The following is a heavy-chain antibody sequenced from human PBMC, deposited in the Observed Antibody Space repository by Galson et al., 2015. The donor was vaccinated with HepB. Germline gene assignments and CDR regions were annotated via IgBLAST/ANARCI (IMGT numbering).Heavy chain of an antibody. J-gene: IGHJ4*02. V-gene: IGHV3-53*01. CDR3: ATYSSNDY. CDR2: IHSGGST. Sequence: AIIIAGAASGLTVSSIYMSWGRQAPGEGLERVSVIHSGGSTYDADLEKCRFAIHRDYSKIKLYLQMNSLRAEYTAVYYCATYSSNDYWGQGTLVTVSS. D-gene: IGHD4-11*01. CDR1: GLTVSSIY.